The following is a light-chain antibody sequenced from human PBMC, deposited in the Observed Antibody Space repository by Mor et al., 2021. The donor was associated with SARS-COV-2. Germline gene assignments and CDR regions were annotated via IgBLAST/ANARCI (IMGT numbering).Light chain of an antibody. CDR2: VAA. CDR3: LQHAVYPLT. J-gene: IGKJ4*01. V-gene: IGKV1-17*01. Sequence: PKRLIYVAASGQSGVPSRFSGSGFATEFTLTIDSLQPEDFATYYCLQHAVYPLTFGGGTKVEIK.